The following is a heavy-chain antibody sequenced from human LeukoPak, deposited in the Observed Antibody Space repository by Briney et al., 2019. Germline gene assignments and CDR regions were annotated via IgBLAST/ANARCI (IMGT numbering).Heavy chain of an antibody. J-gene: IGHJ6*02. V-gene: IGHV1-3*01. CDR3: ARSLLAVAKVGMDV. D-gene: IGHD6-19*01. CDR2: INAGNGNT. CDR1: GYTFTSYA. Sequence: ASVKVSCKASGYTFTSYAMHWVRQAPGQRLEWMGWINAGNGNTKYSQKFQGRVTITRDTSASTAYVELSSLRSEDTAVYYCARSLLAVAKVGMDVWGQGTTVTVSS.